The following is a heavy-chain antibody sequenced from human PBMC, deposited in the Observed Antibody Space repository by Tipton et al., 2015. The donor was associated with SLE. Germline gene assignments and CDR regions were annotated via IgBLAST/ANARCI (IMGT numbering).Heavy chain of an antibody. V-gene: IGHV4-34*01. CDR3: ASTTNSVTPYFDY. CDR1: GGSFSGYY. D-gene: IGHD4-17*01. J-gene: IGHJ4*02. CDR2: INHSGST. Sequence: GLVKPSETLSLTCAVYGGSFSGYYWSWIRQPPGKGLEWIGEINHSGSTNYNPSLKSRVTISVDTSKNQFSLKLSSVTAADTAVYYCASTTNSVTPYFDYWGQGTLVTVSS.